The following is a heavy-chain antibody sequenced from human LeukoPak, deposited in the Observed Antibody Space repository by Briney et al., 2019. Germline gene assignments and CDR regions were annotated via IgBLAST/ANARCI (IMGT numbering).Heavy chain of an antibody. CDR1: GYTFTSYA. V-gene: IGHV1-3*01. CDR2: INAGNGNT. J-gene: IGHJ5*02. CDR3: ARTYYDILTGSPSYNWFDP. D-gene: IGHD3-9*01. Sequence: ASVKVSCKASGYTFTSYAVQWGRQAPGQRLEWMGWINAGNGNTKYSQKFQGRVTITRDTSASTAYMELSSLRSEDTAVYYCARTYYDILTGSPSYNWFDPWGQGTLVTVSS.